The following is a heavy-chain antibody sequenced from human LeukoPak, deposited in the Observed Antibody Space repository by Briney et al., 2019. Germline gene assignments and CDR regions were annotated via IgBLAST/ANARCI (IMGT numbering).Heavy chain of an antibody. CDR3: AKDAGDKSNYYGLDV. D-gene: IGHD1-26*01. V-gene: IGHV1-46*02. Sequence: GAPVKVSCKASAYTFKNYYMHWVRQAPGQGLEWMGRISLSAGSISYAQKFRGSLTISRDTSTSTVYMELSSLRSEDTAVYYCAKDAGDKSNYYGLDVWGQGTTVTVSS. J-gene: IGHJ6*02. CDR1: AYTFKNYY. CDR2: ISLSAGSI.